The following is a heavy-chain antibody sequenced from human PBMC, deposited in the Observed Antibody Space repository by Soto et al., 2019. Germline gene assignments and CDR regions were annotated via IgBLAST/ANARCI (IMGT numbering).Heavy chain of an antibody. CDR1: GGYISSYY. J-gene: IGHJ6*03. CDR2: IYYSGST. CDR3: ASTYYYGSGSYYNARYYYYYMDV. Sequence: SETLSLTCPVSGGYISSYYWSWIRQPPGKGLEWIGYIYYSGSTNYNPSLKSRVTISVDTSKNQFSLKLSSVTAADTAVYYCASTYYYGSGSYYNARYYYYYMDVWGKGTTVTVSS. D-gene: IGHD3-10*01. V-gene: IGHV4-59*08.